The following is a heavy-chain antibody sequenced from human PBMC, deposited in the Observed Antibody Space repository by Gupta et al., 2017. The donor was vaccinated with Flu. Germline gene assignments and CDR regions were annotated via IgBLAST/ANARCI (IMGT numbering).Heavy chain of an antibody. CDR2: IIPIFGTA. V-gene: IGHV1-69*01. Sequence: GIIPIFGTANYAQKFQGRVTITADESTSTAYMELSSLRSEDTAVYYCARVKARKEDSSGYVARFLFTTPFDYWGQGTLVTVSS. J-gene: IGHJ4*02. CDR3: ARVKARKEDSSGYVARFLFTTPFDY. D-gene: IGHD3-22*01.